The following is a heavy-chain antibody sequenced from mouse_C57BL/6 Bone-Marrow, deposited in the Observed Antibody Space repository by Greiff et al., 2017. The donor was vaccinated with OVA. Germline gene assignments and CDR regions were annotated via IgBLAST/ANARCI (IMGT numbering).Heavy chain of an antibody. D-gene: IGHD4-1*01. CDR1: GYTFTDYY. J-gene: IGHJ1*03. CDR3: ARMSGYWYFAF. V-gene: IGHV1-26*01. Sequence: VQLQQSGPELVKPGASVKISCKASGYTFTDYYMNWVKQSHGKSLEWIGDINPNNGGTSYNQKFKGKATLTVDKSSSTAYMELRSLTSEDSAFYYCARMSGYWYFAFWGTGTTVTVSS. CDR2: INPNNGGT.